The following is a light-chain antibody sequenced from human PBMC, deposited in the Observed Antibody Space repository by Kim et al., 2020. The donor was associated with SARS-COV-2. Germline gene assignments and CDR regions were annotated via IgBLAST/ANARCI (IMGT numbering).Light chain of an antibody. CDR2: RNN. V-gene: IGLV1-47*01. CDR1: SSNIGSNF. CDR3: EAWDDSLSACV. J-gene: IGLJ1*01. Sequence: GQRVTISGSGSSSNIGSNFVYWYQHLPGTAPKLLIYRNNQRPSGVSDRFSGSKSGTSVFLAISGLRSEDEADYYCEAWDDSLSACVFGTGTKVTVL.